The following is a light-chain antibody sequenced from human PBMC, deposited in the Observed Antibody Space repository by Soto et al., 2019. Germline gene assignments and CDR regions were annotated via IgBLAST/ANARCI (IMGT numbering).Light chain of an antibody. CDR2: RAS. CDR1: QSVSSK. Sequence: EIVMTQSPATLSVSPGDTATLSCRASQSVSSKLAWYQQKPGQAPRLLIFRASTRATGLPARFSGSGSGTEFTLTISSLQSEDFAVYYCQQYDNRPWTFGQGTMVEIK. J-gene: IGKJ1*01. V-gene: IGKV3-15*01. CDR3: QQYDNRPWT.